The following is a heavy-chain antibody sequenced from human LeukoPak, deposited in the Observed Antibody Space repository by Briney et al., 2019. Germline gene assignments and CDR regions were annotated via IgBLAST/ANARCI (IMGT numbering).Heavy chain of an antibody. V-gene: IGHV4-39*07. CDR2: IYYSGST. CDR3: ARGRTPNVLLWFGESRYFDY. D-gene: IGHD3-10*01. J-gene: IGHJ4*02. Sequence: SETLSLTCTVSGGSISSSSYYWGWIRQPPGKGLEWIGSIYYSGSTYYNPSLKSRVTISVDTSKNQFSLKLSSVTAADTAVYYCARGRTPNVLLWFGESRYFDYWGQGTLVTVSS. CDR1: GGSISSSSYY.